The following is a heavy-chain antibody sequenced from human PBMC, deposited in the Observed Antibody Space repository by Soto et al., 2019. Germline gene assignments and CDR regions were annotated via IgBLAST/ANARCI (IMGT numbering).Heavy chain of an antibody. CDR3: ARDRTSGWFDP. CDR2: INPNTGGT. Sequence: ASVKVSCKASGYTFSDYNMNWVRQAPGQGLEWMGWINPNTGGTNYARKFQGRVTMTRDTSISTVFMELSSLRSDDTAVYYCARDRTSGWFDPWGQGTLVTVSS. CDR1: GYTFSDYN. J-gene: IGHJ5*02. V-gene: IGHV1-2*02.